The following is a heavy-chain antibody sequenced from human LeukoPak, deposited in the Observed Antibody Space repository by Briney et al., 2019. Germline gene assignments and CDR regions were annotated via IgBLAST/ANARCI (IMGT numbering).Heavy chain of an antibody. CDR1: GGSISSGSY. CDR3: ARLPTVTFFDY. V-gene: IGHV4-61*02. J-gene: IGHJ4*02. Sequence: SQTLSLTCTVSGGSISSGSYWSWIRQPAGKGLEWIGRIYTSGSTNYNPSLKSRATISVDTSKNQFSLELSSVTAADTAVYYCARLPTVTFFDYWGQGTLVTVSS. D-gene: IGHD4-17*01. CDR2: IYTSGST.